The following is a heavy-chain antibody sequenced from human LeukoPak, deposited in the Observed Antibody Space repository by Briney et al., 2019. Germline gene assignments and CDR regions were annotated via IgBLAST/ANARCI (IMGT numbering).Heavy chain of an antibody. CDR2: INHSGST. V-gene: IGHV4-34*01. CDR1: GGSFSGYY. CDR3: ARVRRGYCSSTSCYTGAYYYYGMDV. J-gene: IGHJ6*02. D-gene: IGHD2-2*02. Sequence: KPSETLSLTCAVYGGSFSGYYWIWIRQPPGKGLEWIGEINHSGSTNYNPSLKSRVTISVDTSKNQFSLKLSSVPAADTAVYYCARVRRGYCSSTSCYTGAYYYYGMDVWGQGTTVTVSS.